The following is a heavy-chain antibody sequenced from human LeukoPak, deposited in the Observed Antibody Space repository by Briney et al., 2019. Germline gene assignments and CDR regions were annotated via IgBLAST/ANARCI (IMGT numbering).Heavy chain of an antibody. V-gene: IGHV4-34*01. CDR2: INHSGST. CDR3: ARGSTYYDFWSGSLAGGFDY. Sequence: PSETLSLTCAVYGGSFSGYYWSWIHQPPGKGLEWIGEINHSGSTNYNPSLKSRVTISVDTSKNQFSLKLSSVTAADTAVYYCARGSTYYDFWSGSLAGGFDYWGQGTLVTVSS. D-gene: IGHD3-3*01. CDR1: GGSFSGYY. J-gene: IGHJ4*02.